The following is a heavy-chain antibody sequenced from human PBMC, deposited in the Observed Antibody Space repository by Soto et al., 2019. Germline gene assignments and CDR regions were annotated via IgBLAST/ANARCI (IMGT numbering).Heavy chain of an antibody. V-gene: IGHV3-30-3*01. J-gene: IGHJ4*02. CDR1: GFTFSYSA. CDR2: ISYDGSDK. CDR3: AREKGNYYDSSVPFDY. Sequence: QVQLVESGGGVVHPGMSLRLSCAASGFTFSYSAMHWVRHAPGKGLEWVAVISYDGSDKYYVDSVKGRFTISRDNSKTTLYLQMNSLRAEDTSVYYCAREKGNYYDSSVPFDYWGQGPLVAVSS. D-gene: IGHD3-22*01.